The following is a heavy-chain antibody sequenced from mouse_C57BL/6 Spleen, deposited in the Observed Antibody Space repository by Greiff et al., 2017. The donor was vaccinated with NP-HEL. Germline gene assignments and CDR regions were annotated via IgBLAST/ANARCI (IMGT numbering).Heavy chain of an antibody. Sequence: EVQLQQSGGGLVKPGGSLKLSCAASGFTFSDYGMHWVRQAPEKGLEWVAYISSGSSTIYYADTVKGRFTISRDNAKNTLFLQMTSLRSEDTAMYYCARGPIYAMDYWGQGTSVTVSS. J-gene: IGHJ4*01. CDR3: ARGPIYAMDY. V-gene: IGHV5-17*01. CDR2: ISSGSSTI. CDR1: GFTFSDYG.